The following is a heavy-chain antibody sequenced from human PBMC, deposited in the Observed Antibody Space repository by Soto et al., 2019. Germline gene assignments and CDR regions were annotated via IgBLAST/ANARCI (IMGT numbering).Heavy chain of an antibody. CDR2: ISAYNGNT. J-gene: IGHJ4*02. V-gene: IGHV1-18*01. D-gene: IGHD6-13*01. Sequence: QVQLAQSGAEVKKPGASVKVSCKASGYTFANYGISWVRQAPGQGLEWMGWISAYNGNTNYAQELQGRVTMTTDISTSTAYMELRSLRSDDTAVYYCARGSTMGAAGTMGYWGQGTLITVSS. CDR1: GYTFANYG. CDR3: ARGSTMGAAGTMGY.